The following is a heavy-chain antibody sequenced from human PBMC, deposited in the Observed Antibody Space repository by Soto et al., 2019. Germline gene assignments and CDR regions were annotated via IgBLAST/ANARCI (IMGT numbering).Heavy chain of an antibody. Sequence: SETLSLTCTVSGGSISSYYWSWIRQPPGKGLEWIGYIYYSGSTNYNPSLKSRVTISVDTSKNQFSLKLSSVTAADTAVYYCARPNWKYYYMDVWGKGTTVTVSS. CDR2: IYYSGST. CDR3: ARPNWKYYYMDV. V-gene: IGHV4-59*01. J-gene: IGHJ6*03. CDR1: GGSISSYY. D-gene: IGHD1-1*01.